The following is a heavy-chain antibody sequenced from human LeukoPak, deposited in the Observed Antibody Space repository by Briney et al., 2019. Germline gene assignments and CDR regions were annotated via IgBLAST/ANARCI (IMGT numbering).Heavy chain of an antibody. CDR3: ARGRFYRGGNGVVGY. D-gene: IGHD4-23*01. V-gene: IGHV1-8*01. J-gene: IGHJ4*02. CDR1: GYTFTSYD. Sequence: ASVKVSCKASGYTFTSYDINWVRQATGQGLEWMGLLNPNSGNTGYAQKFQRRVTMTRNTSIHTDYMELSSLRSEDTAVYYCARGRFYRGGNGVVGYWGQGTLVTVSS. CDR2: LNPNSGNT.